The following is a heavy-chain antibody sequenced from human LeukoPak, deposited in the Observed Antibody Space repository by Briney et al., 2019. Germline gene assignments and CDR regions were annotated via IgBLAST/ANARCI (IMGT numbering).Heavy chain of an antibody. CDR2: IYYSGST. Sequence: SETLSLICTVSGGSISSSSYYWGWIRQPPGKGLEWIGSIYYSGSTYYNPSLKSRVTISVDTSKNQFSLKLSSVTAADTAVYYCTRCKKNNYDSSGYHGDWFDPWGQGTLVTVSS. D-gene: IGHD3-22*01. CDR1: GGSISSSSYY. V-gene: IGHV4-39*01. J-gene: IGHJ5*02. CDR3: TRCKKNNYDSSGYHGDWFDP.